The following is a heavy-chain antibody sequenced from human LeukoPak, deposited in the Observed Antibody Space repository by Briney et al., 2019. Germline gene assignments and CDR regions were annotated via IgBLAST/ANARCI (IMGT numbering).Heavy chain of an antibody. CDR3: AREGGFYRPLDY. Sequence: GSLRLSCAASGFTFRNAWFHWVRQAPGKGLEWIGEVHLDGRTNYNPSLKSRLTMSVDLSENHISLKLTSVTAADTAVYYCAREGGFYRPLDYSGQGTLVTVSS. V-gene: IGHV4-4*02. D-gene: IGHD3-3*01. CDR2: VHLDGRT. J-gene: IGHJ4*02. CDR1: GFTFRNAW.